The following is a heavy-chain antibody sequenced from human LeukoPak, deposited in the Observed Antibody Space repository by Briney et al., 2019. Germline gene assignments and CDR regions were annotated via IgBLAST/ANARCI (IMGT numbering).Heavy chain of an antibody. CDR3: AREGSRTPFDF. V-gene: IGHV4-61*01. CDR2: IYYSGST. CDR1: GGSVSSGSDY. J-gene: IGHJ4*02. D-gene: IGHD1/OR15-1a*01. Sequence: SETLSLACTVSGGSVSSGSDYWTWIRQPPGKGLEWIGHIYYSGSTNYNPSLKSRVTISVNTSKNQFSLKLKAGTAADTAVYYCAREGSRTPFDFWGQGTLVTVSS.